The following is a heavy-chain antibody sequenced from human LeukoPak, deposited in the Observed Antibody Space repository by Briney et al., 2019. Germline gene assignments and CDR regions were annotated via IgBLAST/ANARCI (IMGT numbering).Heavy chain of an antibody. V-gene: IGHV1-8*01. Sequence: ASVKVSCKASGFTLTNYDIKWVRQAPGRGLEWMGWMNPINGNTGYARKFQGRVTMTRDTSISTAYMELRSLTSEDTAIYYCVRDGEGVTISVNFWFDPWGQGTLVAVSS. D-gene: IGHD3-10*01. CDR2: MNPINGNT. CDR1: GFTLTNYD. J-gene: IGHJ5*02. CDR3: VRDGEGVTISVNFWFDP.